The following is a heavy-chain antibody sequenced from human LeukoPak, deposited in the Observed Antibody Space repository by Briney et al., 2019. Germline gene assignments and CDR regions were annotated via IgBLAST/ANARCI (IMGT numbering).Heavy chain of an antibody. D-gene: IGHD3-10*01. CDR1: GYTFTSYG. J-gene: IGHJ5*02. V-gene: IGHV1-18*01. Sequence: ASVKVSCKASGYTFTSYGISWVRQAPGQGLEWMGWISAYNGNTNYAQKLQGRVTMTTDTSTSTAYMELRSLRSDDTAVYYCARHWLGYYGSGSGGDWFDPWGQGTLVTVSS. CDR2: ISAYNGNT. CDR3: ARHWLGYYGSGSGGDWFDP.